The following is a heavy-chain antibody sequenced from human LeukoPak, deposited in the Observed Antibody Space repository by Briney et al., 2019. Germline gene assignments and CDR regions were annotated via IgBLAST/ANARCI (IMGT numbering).Heavy chain of an antibody. J-gene: IGHJ4*02. CDR3: ATAYGPTLDY. Sequence: GGSLRLSCAASGFTVSSNYMSWVHQAPGKGLEWVSVIHSGGSTYYADSVKGRFTISRDNSKNTLYLQMNSLRAEDTAVYYCATAYGPTLDYWGQGTLVTVSS. V-gene: IGHV3-53*01. CDR1: GFTVSSNY. D-gene: IGHD3-10*01. CDR2: IHSGGST.